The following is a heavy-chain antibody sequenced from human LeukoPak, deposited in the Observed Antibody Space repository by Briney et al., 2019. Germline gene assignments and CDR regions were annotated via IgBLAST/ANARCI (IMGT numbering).Heavy chain of an antibody. CDR2: IYPGDSGT. Sequence: GESLKISCKGSASTFINHWIGWVRQMPGKGLEWVGIIYPGDSGTRYNPSVRGQVTFSVDRSLTTAYIQWSSLKASDTAMYYCARLIACSGVTCDWNTFDIWGQGTMVTVS. CDR3: ARLIACSGVTCDWNTFDI. D-gene: IGHD2-15*01. J-gene: IGHJ3*02. V-gene: IGHV5-51*01. CDR1: ASTFINHW.